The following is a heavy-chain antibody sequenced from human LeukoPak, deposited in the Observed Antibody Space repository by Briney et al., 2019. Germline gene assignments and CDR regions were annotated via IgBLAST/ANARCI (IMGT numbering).Heavy chain of an antibody. V-gene: IGHV3-21*01. CDR1: GFTFSSYS. Sequence: GSLRLSCAASGFTFSSYSMNWVRQAPGKGLEWVSSISSSSSYIYYADSVKGRFTISRDNAKNSLYLQMNSLRAEDTAVYYCARDRRYRSSWYGAFDIWGQGTMVTVSS. J-gene: IGHJ3*02. CDR2: ISSSSSYI. D-gene: IGHD6-13*01. CDR3: ARDRRYRSSWYGAFDI.